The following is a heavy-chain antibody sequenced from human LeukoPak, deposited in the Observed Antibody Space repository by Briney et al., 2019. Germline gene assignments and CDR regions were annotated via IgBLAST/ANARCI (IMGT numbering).Heavy chain of an antibody. J-gene: IGHJ4*02. V-gene: IGHV4-34*01. CDR3: ARQTNSGYDWRFDS. D-gene: IGHD5-12*01. Sequence: PSETLSLTCAVYGGSFSGYSWSWIRQPPGKGLEWIGEINHSGSANYNPSLKSRVTMSVDTSKSQFSLRLSSVTAADTAPYYCARQTNSGYDWRFDSWGQGTLVTLSS. CDR1: GGSFSGYS. CDR2: INHSGSA.